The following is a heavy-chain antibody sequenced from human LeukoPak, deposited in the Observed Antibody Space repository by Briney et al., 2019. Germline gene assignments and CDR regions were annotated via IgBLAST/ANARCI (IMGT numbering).Heavy chain of an antibody. CDR2: IYYSGST. CDR1: GGSISSSSYY. J-gene: IGHJ4*02. V-gene: IGHV4-39*07. Sequence: SETLSLTCTASGGSISSSSYYWGWIRQPPGKGLEWIGSIYYSGSTYYNPSLKSRVTISVDTSKNQFSLKLSSVTAADTAVYYCARAQSGTNFDYWGQGTLVTVSS. D-gene: IGHD1-1*01. CDR3: ARAQSGTNFDY.